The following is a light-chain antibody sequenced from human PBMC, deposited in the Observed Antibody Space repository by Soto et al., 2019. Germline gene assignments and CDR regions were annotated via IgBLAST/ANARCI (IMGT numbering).Light chain of an antibody. Sequence: GVTKCPSILPVSPGERATLSCRASQSVSSNLAWYQQKPGQAPRLLIYGASTRATGVPARFSGGGSGTEFTLTISSLEPEDFALYFCQRSGRFGQGTKVDIK. CDR2: GAS. V-gene: IGKV3D-15*01. CDR1: QSVSSN. J-gene: IGKJ1*01. CDR3: QRSGR.